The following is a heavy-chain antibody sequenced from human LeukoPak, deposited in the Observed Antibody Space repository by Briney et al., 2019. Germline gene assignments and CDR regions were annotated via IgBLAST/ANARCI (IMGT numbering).Heavy chain of an antibody. CDR1: GFTFTRYW. CDR3: VSGYDNTDFEF. V-gene: IGHV3-74*01. CDR2: TNGDGSDT. J-gene: IGHJ4*02. D-gene: IGHD5-12*01. Sequence: GGSLRLSCAASGFTFTRYWMHWVRQAPGKGLVWVSCTNGDGSDTSYADSVKGRFTISRDNAKNTLHLQMNSLRVEDTAVYYCVSGYDNTDFEFWGQGALVTVSS.